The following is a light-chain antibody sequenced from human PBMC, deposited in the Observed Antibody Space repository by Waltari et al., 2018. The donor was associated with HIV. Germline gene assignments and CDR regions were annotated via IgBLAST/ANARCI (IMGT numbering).Light chain of an antibody. CDR3: QTWDTGPV. CDR2: LKSDGSH. CDR1: GGLSSYA. V-gene: IGLV4-69*01. J-gene: IGLJ3*02. Sequence: QLVLTQSPSASAFLGASVKITCTLHGGLSSYAIAWHQHQPEKGPRYLMKLKSDGSHNREDEIPDRFSASNSGADHHLTISSLQSEDEGYYYCQTWDTGPVFGGGTKLTVL.